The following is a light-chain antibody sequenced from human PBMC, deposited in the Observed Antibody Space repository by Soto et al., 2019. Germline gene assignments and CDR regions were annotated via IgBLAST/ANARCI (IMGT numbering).Light chain of an antibody. CDR2: KAS. CDR1: QTISSW. J-gene: IGKJ1*01. V-gene: IGKV1-5*03. Sequence: DIQMTQSPSTLSGSVGDRVTITCRASQTISSWLAWYQQKPGKAPKLLIYKASTLKSGVPSRFSGSGSGTEFTLTISSLQRDDFATYYCQRYNSYSEAFGQGTKREL. CDR3: QRYNSYSEA.